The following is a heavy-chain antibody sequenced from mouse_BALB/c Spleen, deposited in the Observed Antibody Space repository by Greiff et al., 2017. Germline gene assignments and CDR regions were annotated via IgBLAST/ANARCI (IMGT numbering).Heavy chain of an antibody. CDR1: GYTFTSYV. J-gene: IGHJ3*01. Sequence: VQLKESGPELVKPGASVKMSCKASGYTFTSYVMHWVKQKPGQGLEWIGYINPYNDGTKYNEKFKGKATLTSDKSSSTAYMELSSLTSEDSVVYYCAKVDYDVGAWFAYWGQGTLVTVSA. V-gene: IGHV1-14*01. CDR3: AKVDYDVGAWFAY. CDR2: INPYNDGT. D-gene: IGHD2-4*01.